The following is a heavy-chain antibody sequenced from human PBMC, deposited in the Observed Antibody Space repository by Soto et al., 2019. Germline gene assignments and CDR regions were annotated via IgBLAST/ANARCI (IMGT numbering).Heavy chain of an antibody. Sequence: QVQLQESGPGLVKPSETLSLTCAVSGDSISSYYCMWIRQPPGKGLESIGYLYYGRSANYNPSLKSRVTLSGDTSTNQCSLTLSSMTAADTAVHYCALRSMAVVPEYWGQGTLVTVSS. V-gene: IGHV4-59*01. D-gene: IGHD3-22*01. CDR2: LYYGRSA. J-gene: IGHJ4*02. CDR3: ALRSMAVVPEY. CDR1: GDSISSYY.